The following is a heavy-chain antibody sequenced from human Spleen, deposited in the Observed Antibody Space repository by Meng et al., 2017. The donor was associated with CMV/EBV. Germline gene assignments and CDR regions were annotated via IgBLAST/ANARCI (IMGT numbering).Heavy chain of an antibody. Sequence: ASVKVSCKASGGTFSSYAISWVRQAPGQGLEWMGWMLPDSGDTGYAQKFQGRVTMTSNTSINTAYMELSSLTSEDTAVYYCASPSPLVDYGLDVWGQGTTVTVSS. J-gene: IGHJ6*02. CDR2: MLPDSGDT. V-gene: IGHV1-8*02. D-gene: IGHD1-26*01. CDR3: ASPSPLVDYGLDV. CDR1: GGTFSSYA.